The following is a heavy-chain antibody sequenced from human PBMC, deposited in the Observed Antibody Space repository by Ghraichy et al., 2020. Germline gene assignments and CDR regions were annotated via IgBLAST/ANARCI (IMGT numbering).Heavy chain of an antibody. Sequence: GGSLRLSCVGSGFTFSSYSMNWVRQSPGKGLVWVSYITSSSRTKFYADSVKGRFTISRDNAQDSLYLQMNSLRDEDTAVYYCARASRVVRFYYYDGMDVWGQGTTVTVSS. J-gene: IGHJ6*02. CDR2: ITSSSRTK. V-gene: IGHV3-48*02. CDR3: ARASRVVRFYYYDGMDV. CDR1: GFTFSSYS. D-gene: IGHD4-23*01.